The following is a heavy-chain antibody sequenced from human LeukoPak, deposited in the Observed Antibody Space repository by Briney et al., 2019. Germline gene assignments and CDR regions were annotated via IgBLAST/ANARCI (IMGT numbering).Heavy chain of an antibody. Sequence: TGGSLRLSCAASGFTFNTYTMNWVRQAPGKGLEWVSYISGSSGIIDYADSVRGRFTISRDNAKNSLYLQMNSLRAEDTAVYYCAELRRRNYYDYVWGSYRLDNWFDPWGQGTLVTVSS. CDR2: ISGSSGII. D-gene: IGHD3-16*02. CDR3: AELRRRNYYDYVWGSYRLDNWFDP. V-gene: IGHV3-48*01. J-gene: IGHJ5*02. CDR1: GFTFNTYT.